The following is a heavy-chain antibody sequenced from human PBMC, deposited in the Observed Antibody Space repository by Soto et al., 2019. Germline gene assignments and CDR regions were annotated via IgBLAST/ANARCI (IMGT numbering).Heavy chain of an antibody. CDR1: GFTFSSYA. D-gene: IGHD6-13*01. Sequence: QVQLVESGGGVVQPGRSLTLSCAASGFTFSSYAIHWVRQAPGKGLEWVAIISYDAGYKYYADSVKGRFTISRDKSKNPLYLQMNSLRTADTAVYYCARGYSSISAAFDYWGQGTLVTVSS. CDR3: ARGYSSISAAFDY. CDR2: ISYDAGYK. J-gene: IGHJ4*02. V-gene: IGHV3-30*14.